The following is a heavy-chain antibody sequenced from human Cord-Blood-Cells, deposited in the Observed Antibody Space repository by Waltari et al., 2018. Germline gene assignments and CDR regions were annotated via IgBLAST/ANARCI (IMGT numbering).Heavy chain of an antibody. CDR2: SSGSGGST. CDR1: GFTFSSYA. D-gene: IGHD3-22*01. Sequence: EVQLLESGGGLVQPGGSLRLSCAASGFTFSSYAMSWVRQAPGKGLEWVPASSGSGGSTYYADSVKGRFTISRDNSKNTLYLQMNSLRAEDTAVYYCAKVGPYDSSGYYYDSLVYWGQGTLVTVSS. V-gene: IGHV3-23*01. J-gene: IGHJ4*02. CDR3: AKVGPYDSSGYYYDSLVY.